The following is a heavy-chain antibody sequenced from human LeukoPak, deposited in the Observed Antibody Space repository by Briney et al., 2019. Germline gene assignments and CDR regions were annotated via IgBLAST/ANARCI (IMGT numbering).Heavy chain of an antibody. V-gene: IGHV3-11*01. CDR1: GFTFSDYY. D-gene: IGHD3-22*01. CDR2: INGNNGTI. J-gene: IGHJ4*02. CDR3: VRAYSRGYSDDFDY. Sequence: PGGSLRLSCAASGFTFSDYYMSWFRQAPGKGLEWLSYINGNNGTIYYADSVRGRFTISRDNAKNSVYLQMSSLRGEDTAVYYCVRAYSRGYSDDFDYWGQGTLVTVSS.